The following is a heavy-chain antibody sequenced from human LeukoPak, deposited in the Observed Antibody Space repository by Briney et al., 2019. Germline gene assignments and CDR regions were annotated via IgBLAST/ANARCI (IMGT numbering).Heavy chain of an antibody. J-gene: IGHJ4*02. CDR1: GFTFDDYA. V-gene: IGHV3-9*01. CDR2: ISWNSGSI. CDR3: AKEQYDSSGLDY. Sequence: PGGSLRLSCAASGFTFDDYAMHWVRQAPGKGLEWVSGISWNSGSIGYADSVKDRFTISRDNAKNSLYLQMNSLRAEDTALYYCAKEQYDSSGLDYWGQGTLVTVSS. D-gene: IGHD3-22*01.